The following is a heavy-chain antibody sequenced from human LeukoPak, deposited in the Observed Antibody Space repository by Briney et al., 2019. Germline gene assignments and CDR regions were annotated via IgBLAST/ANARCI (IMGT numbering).Heavy chain of an antibody. J-gene: IGHJ4*02. CDR1: GFTLSSYA. CDR2: ISGSDGRT. D-gene: IGHD3-10*01. Sequence: GGSLRLSCAASGFTLSSYAMSWVRQVPGRGLEWVSGISGSDGRTDYADSVRGRFAMSRDNSKNTLYLQMNSLRAEDTAVYYCAKDRGIISDYWGQGILVTVSS. V-gene: IGHV3-23*01. CDR3: AKDRGIISDY.